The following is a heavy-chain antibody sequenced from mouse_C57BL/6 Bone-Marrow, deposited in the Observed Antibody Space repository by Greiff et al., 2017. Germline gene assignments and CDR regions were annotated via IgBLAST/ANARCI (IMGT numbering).Heavy chain of an antibody. CDR2: IYPRSGNT. D-gene: IGHD2-3*01. CDR1: GYTFTSYG. Sequence: VQLQQSGAELARPGASVKLSCKASGYTFTSYGISWVKQRTGQGLEWIGEIYPRSGNTYYNEKFKGKATLTADKSSSTAYMELRSLTSEDSAVYFCARLGDGYYLAYWGQGTLVTVSA. V-gene: IGHV1-81*01. CDR3: ARLGDGYYLAY. J-gene: IGHJ3*01.